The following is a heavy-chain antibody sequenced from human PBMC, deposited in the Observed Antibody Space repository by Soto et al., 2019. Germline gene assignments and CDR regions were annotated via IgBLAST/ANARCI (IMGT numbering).Heavy chain of an antibody. CDR1: GGSISSYY. CDR3: ATRPGIAVAGEDAFDI. CDR2: IYYSGST. V-gene: IGHV4-59*01. J-gene: IGHJ3*02. D-gene: IGHD6-19*01. Sequence: PSETLSLTCTVSGGSISSYYWSWIRQPPGKGLEWIGYIYYSGSTNYNPSLKSRVTISVDTSKNQFSLKLSSVTAADTAVYYCATRPGIAVAGEDAFDIWGQGTMVTVSS.